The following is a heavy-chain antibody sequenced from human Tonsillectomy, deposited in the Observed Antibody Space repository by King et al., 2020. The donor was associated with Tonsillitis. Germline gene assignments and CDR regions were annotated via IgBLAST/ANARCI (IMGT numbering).Heavy chain of an antibody. CDR1: GYSISSGYY. CDR2: IYHSGST. J-gene: IGHJ4*02. CDR3: ARVYDSSGYSIGDLGYFDY. V-gene: IGHV4-38-2*01. Sequence: QLQESGPGLVKPSETLSLTCAVSGYSISSGYYWGWIRQPPGKGLEWIGSIYHSGSTYYNPSLKSRVTISVDTSKNQFSLKLSSVTAADTAVYYCARVYDSSGYSIGDLGYFDYWGQGTLVTVSS. D-gene: IGHD3-22*01.